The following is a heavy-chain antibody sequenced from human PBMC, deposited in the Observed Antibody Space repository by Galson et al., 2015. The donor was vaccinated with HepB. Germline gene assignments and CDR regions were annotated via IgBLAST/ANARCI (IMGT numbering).Heavy chain of an antibody. J-gene: IGHJ6*02. Sequence: TLSLTCAVSGGSVSSTDYCWSWIRQPPGKGLEWVGYFYHSGSTFYNPSLKSRVVISIDRSKNQFSLKLSSVTAADTAVYYCARGRAGTTSTLRRLYYGMDVWGQGTTVIVSS. CDR1: GGSVSSTDYC. CDR2: FYHSGST. V-gene: IGHV4-30-2*01. CDR3: ARGRAGTTSTLRRLYYGMDV. D-gene: IGHD1-7*01.